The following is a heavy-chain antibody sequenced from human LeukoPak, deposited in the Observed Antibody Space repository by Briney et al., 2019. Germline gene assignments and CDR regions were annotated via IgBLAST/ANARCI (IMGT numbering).Heavy chain of an antibody. CDR2: IDWDDDK. CDR3: ARTTPTGYLDY. Sequence: SGPTLVNPTQTLTLTCSFSGFSLSTSGMRVSWIRQPPGKALEWLARIDWDDDKIYSTSLRTRLTLSKDTSKNQVVLTMSNMDPVDTATYYCARTTPTGYLDYWGQGTLVTASS. CDR1: GFSLSTSGMR. J-gene: IGHJ4*02. V-gene: IGHV2-70*04. D-gene: IGHD2-8*02.